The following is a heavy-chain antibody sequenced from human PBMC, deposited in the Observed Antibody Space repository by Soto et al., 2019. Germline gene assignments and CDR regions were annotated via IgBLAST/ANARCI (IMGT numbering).Heavy chain of an antibody. V-gene: IGHV4-39*01. J-gene: IGHJ4*02. CDR1: GGSISSSSYY. D-gene: IGHD5-18*01. CDR2: IYYSGST. Sequence: PSETLSLTCTVSGGSISSSSYYWGWIRQPPGKGLEWIGSIYYSGSTYYNPSLKSRVTISVDTSKNQLSLKLSSVTAADTAVYYCARGDVDTAMAPLDYWGQATLVTVSS. CDR3: ARGDVDTAMAPLDY.